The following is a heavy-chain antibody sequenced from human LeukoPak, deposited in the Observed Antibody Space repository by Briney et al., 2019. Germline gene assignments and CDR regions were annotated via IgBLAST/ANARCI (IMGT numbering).Heavy chain of an antibody. CDR1: GFTFSSYS. CDR2: ISSSSSYI. CDR3: ARAAYCGGDCVYYYYGMDV. V-gene: IGHV3-21*01. Sequence: GGSLRLSCAASGFTFSSYSMNWVRQAPGKGLEWVSSISSSSSYIYYADSVKGRFTISRDNAKNSLYLQMNSLRAEDTAVYYCARAAYCGGDCVYYYYGMDVWGQGTTVTVSS. D-gene: IGHD2-21*02. J-gene: IGHJ6*02.